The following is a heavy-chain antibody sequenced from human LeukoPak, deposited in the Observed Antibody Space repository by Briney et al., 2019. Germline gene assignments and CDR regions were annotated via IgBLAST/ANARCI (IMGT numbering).Heavy chain of an antibody. CDR3: ARVVRIAAAGTSWFDP. Sequence: ASVTVSCTASGYTFTVYYMHWVRQAPGQGLEWMGRINPNSGGTNYAQKFQGRVTMTRDTSISTAYMELSRLRSDDTAVYYCARVVRIAAAGTSWFDPWGQGTLVTVSS. J-gene: IGHJ5*02. V-gene: IGHV1-2*06. CDR1: GYTFTVYY. D-gene: IGHD6-13*01. CDR2: INPNSGGT.